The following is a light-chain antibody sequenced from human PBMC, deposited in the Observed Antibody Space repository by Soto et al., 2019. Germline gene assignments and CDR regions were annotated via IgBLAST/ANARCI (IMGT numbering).Light chain of an antibody. CDR1: QSVDSTY. V-gene: IGKV3-20*01. Sequence: IVLTQSPGTLSLSPGERATLSCRATQSVDSTYLAWYQQKPGQSPKLLIFGASIRASGIPDRFSGSGSGTDFTLTIRSLEPEDSAVYYCQQYARSTWTFGQGTKVDIK. CDR3: QQYARSTWT. J-gene: IGKJ1*01. CDR2: GAS.